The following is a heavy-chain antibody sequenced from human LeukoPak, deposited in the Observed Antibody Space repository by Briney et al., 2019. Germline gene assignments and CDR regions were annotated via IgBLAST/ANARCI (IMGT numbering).Heavy chain of an antibody. CDR2: ISGSGGST. D-gene: IGHD3-22*01. Sequence: GGSLRLSCAASGFTFSSYAMSWVRQAPGKGLEWVSAISGSGGSTYYADSVKGRFTISRDNSKNTLYLQMNSLRAEDTAVYYCASPHYDSSGLPLNFDYWGQGTLVTVSS. CDR1: GFTFSSYA. CDR3: ASPHYDSSGLPLNFDY. J-gene: IGHJ4*02. V-gene: IGHV3-23*01.